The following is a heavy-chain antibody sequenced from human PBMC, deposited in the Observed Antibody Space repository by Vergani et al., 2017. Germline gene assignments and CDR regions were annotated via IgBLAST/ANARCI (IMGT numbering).Heavy chain of an antibody. J-gene: IGHJ4*02. D-gene: IGHD6-6*01. CDR3: ARLAARRPWDY. V-gene: IGHV1-69*02. CDR1: GGTFSSYT. Sequence: QVQLVQSGAEVKKPGSSVKVSCKAFGGTFSSYTISWVRQAPGQGLEWMGRIIPILGIANYAQKFQGRVTITADKSTSTAYMELSSLRSEDTAVYYCARLAARRPWDYWGQGTLVTVSS. CDR2: IIPILGIA.